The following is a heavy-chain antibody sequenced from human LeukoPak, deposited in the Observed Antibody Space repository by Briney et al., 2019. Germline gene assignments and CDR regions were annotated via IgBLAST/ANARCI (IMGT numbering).Heavy chain of an antibody. CDR3: GSTNYLPYLKSRVTMSVDTSQNQSSHKLSSVTAADTAVYYCARGSYYYDSSGYLVDY. D-gene: IGHD3-10*01. CDR1: GGSISSYY. Sequence: SETLSLTCTVSGGSISSYYWSWIRQPPGKGLEWIGYIYYSGTTNYNPSLKSGATTPVATPKTQFFLKLRSVTAANTAGYYCGSTNYLPYLKSRVTMSVDTSQNQSSHKLSSVTAADTAVYYCARGSYYYDSSGYLVDYWGQGTLVTVSS. CDR2: IYYSGTT. V-gene: IGHV4-59*01. J-gene: IGHJ4*02.